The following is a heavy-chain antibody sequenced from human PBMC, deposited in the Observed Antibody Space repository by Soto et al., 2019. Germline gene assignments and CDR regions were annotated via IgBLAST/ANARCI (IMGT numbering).Heavy chain of an antibody. D-gene: IGHD2-8*02. V-gene: IGHV4-59*08. Sequence: SETLSLTCTVSGGSISSYYWSWIRQPPGKGLEWIGYIYDSGSTNYNPSLKSRVTISVDTSKNQFSLKLGSVTAADTAVYYCARHSVLYAHFDHWGQGTLVTVSS. J-gene: IGHJ4*02. CDR3: ARHSVLYAHFDH. CDR1: GGSISSYY. CDR2: IYDSGST.